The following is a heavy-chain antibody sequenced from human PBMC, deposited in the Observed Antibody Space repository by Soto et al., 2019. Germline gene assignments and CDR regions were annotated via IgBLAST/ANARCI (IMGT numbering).Heavy chain of an antibody. D-gene: IGHD2-2*01. J-gene: IGHJ4*02. V-gene: IGHV4-39*01. CDR3: GRVMIGTSRHTDSDY. Sequence: PSETLSLTCSVSGASIGSRDYYWGWIRQTPGKGLEWIGNIDYNGVNYYNPSLKSRVTVSKDTSKNQFSLNVASVTAADTAIYYCGRVMIGTSRHTDSDYWGQGTQVTVSS. CDR1: GASIGSRDYY. CDR2: IDYNGVN.